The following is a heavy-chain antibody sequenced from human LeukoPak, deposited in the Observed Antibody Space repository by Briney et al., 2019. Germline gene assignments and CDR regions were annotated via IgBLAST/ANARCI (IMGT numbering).Heavy chain of an antibody. CDR3: ARGPVSGYSSGWSQYYYYYYMDV. D-gene: IGHD6-19*01. CDR1: GYTFTGHY. CDR2: INPNSGGT. V-gene: IGHV1-2*02. Sequence: ASVKVSCKASGYTFTGHYMHWVRQAPGQGLEWMGWINPNSGGTNYAQKFQGRVTMTRDTSISTAYMELSRLRSDDTAVYYCARGPVSGYSSGWSQYYYYYYMDVWGKGTTVTVSS. J-gene: IGHJ6*03.